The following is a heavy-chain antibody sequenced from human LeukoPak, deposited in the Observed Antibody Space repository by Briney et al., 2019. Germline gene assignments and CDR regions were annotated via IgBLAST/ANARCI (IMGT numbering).Heavy chain of an antibody. D-gene: IGHD2-15*01. CDR2: IYYSGYT. CDR1: GGSISSNY. V-gene: IGHV4-59*08. J-gene: IGHJ1*01. CDR3: ATLRYCSGGSCFPKYIQH. Sequence: KPSETLSLTCTVSGGSISSNYWSWIRQPPGKGLEWNGYIYYSGYTNYNPSLKSRVTMSVDTSKNQFSLKLTSVTAADTAVYYCATLRYCSGGSCFPKYIQHWGQGTLVTVSS.